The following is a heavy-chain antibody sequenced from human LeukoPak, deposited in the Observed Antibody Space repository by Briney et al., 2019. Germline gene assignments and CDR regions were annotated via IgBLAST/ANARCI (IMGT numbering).Heavy chain of an antibody. J-gene: IGHJ4*02. CDR1: GYTFTSYG. CDR2: ISAYNGNT. V-gene: IGHV1-18*01. Sequence: ASVKVSCTASGYTFTSYGISWVRQAPGQGLEWMGWISAYNGNTNYAQKLQGRVTMTTDTSTSTAYMELRSLRSDDTAVYYCARDGGAQWEPPHFDYWGQGTLVTVSS. CDR3: ARDGGAQWEPPHFDY. D-gene: IGHD1-26*01.